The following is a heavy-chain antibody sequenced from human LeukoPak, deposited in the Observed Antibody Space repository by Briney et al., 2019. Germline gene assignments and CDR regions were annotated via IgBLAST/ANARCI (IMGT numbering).Heavy chain of an antibody. Sequence: SETLSLTCSVSGDSISIYYWSWIRQPPGKGLEWIGYIDHTGSTNYNPSLNSRVTISRDTAKNHFSLKLSSVTAADTAVYYCARDQYPRHYYDSSGLDYWGQGTLVTVSS. CDR2: IDHTGST. CDR3: ARDQYPRHYYDSSGLDY. J-gene: IGHJ4*02. CDR1: GDSISIYY. V-gene: IGHV4-59*12. D-gene: IGHD3-22*01.